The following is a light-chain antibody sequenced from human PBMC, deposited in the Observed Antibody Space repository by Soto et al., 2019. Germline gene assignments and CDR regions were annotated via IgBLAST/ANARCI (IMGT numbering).Light chain of an antibody. J-gene: IGKJ1*01. CDR3: HQYDNWPGA. V-gene: IGKV3-15*01. Sequence: EIVMTQSPAVLSVSAGERATLSWRASQNIRFNLAWYQQKPGQAPRLLISAASTRATGIPARFSGSGYGTEFNLTISSLQSEDFAIYYCHQYDNWPGAFGQGTKVDIK. CDR1: QNIRFN. CDR2: AAS.